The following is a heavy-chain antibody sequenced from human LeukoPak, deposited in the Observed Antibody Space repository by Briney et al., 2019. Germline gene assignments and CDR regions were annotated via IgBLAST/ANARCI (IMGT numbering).Heavy chain of an antibody. D-gene: IGHD3-10*01. J-gene: IGHJ3*02. Sequence: GGSLRLSCAASGFIFSSYNMNWVRQAPGKGLEWVANIKQDGSEKYYVDSVKGRFTISRDNAKNSLYLQMNSLRAEDTAVYYCARVANYGSGSWIYDAFDIWGQGTMVTVSS. CDR2: IKQDGSEK. V-gene: IGHV3-7*04. CDR1: GFIFSSYN. CDR3: ARVANYGSGSWIYDAFDI.